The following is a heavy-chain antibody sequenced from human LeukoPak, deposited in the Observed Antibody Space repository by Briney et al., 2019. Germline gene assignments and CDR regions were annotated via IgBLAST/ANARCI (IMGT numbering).Heavy chain of an antibody. CDR2: IIPIFGTA. CDR3: ARDISGYSSGWYYFDF. CDR1: GGSSSTYG. J-gene: IGHJ4*02. D-gene: IGHD6-19*01. Sequence: SVKVSCKASGGSSSTYGISWVRQAPGQGLEWLGRIIPIFGTAYYAQNFQGRVTITTDESTSTAYMELSSLRSEDTAVYYCARDISGYSSGWYYFDFWGQGTLVTVSS. V-gene: IGHV1-69*05.